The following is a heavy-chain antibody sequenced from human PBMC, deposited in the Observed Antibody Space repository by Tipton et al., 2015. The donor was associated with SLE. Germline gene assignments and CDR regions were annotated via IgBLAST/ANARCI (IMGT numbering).Heavy chain of an antibody. CDR1: GYSISSGYY. D-gene: IGHD3-3*01. J-gene: IGHJ1*01. V-gene: IGHV4-38-2*02. Sequence: TLSLTCTVSGYSISSGYYWGWIRQPPGKGLEWIGSIYHSGSTYYNPSLKSRVTISVDTSKNQFSLKLSSVTAADTAVYYCARAQHYDFWSGYFLGEYFQHWGQGTLVTVSS. CDR3: ARAQHYDFWSGYFLGEYFQH. CDR2: IYHSGST.